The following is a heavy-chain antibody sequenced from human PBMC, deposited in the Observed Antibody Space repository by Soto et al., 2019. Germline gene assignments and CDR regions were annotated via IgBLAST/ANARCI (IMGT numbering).Heavy chain of an antibody. CDR3: ASQKPSIAARPNAFDI. D-gene: IGHD6-6*01. Sequence: GESLKISCAASGFTFSSYAMSWVRQAPGKGLEWVSAISGSGGSTYYADSVKGRFTISRDNSRNTLYLQMNSLRAEDTAVYYCASQKPSIAARPNAFDIWGQGTMVTVSS. V-gene: IGHV3-23*01. CDR1: GFTFSSYA. CDR2: ISGSGGST. J-gene: IGHJ3*02.